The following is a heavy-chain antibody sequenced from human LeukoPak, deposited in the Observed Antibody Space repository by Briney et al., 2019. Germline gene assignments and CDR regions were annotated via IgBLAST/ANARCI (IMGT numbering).Heavy chain of an antibody. J-gene: IGHJ4*02. CDR1: GFTFSTYW. D-gene: IGHD4/OR15-4a*01. Sequence: PGGSLRLSCEGSGFTFSTYWMTWVRQAPGKGLEWVANINQHGSESYYADSVEGRFLISRDNAKNTLYLHMSNLRGDDMAVYYCARGGLFRYGGTSGDYWGQGTLVTVSS. CDR2: INQHGSES. V-gene: IGHV3-7*01. CDR3: ARGGLFRYGGTSGDY.